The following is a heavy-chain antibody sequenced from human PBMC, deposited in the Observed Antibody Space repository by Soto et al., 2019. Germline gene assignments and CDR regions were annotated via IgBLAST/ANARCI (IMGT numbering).Heavy chain of an antibody. D-gene: IGHD1-26*01. Sequence: GGSLRLSCAASGFTFSSYDMTWVRQAPGRGLEWVSAIISSGGKTYYADSVKGRFTISRDNSKNTLSLQMNSLRAEDTAVYYCARLGGTSPEFDYWGQGTLVTVSS. V-gene: IGHV3-23*01. CDR1: GFTFSSYD. J-gene: IGHJ4*02. CDR3: ARLGGTSPEFDY. CDR2: IISSGGKT.